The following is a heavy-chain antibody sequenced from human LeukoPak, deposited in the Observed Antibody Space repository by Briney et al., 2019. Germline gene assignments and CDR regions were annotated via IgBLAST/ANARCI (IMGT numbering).Heavy chain of an antibody. V-gene: IGHV4-39*01. J-gene: IGHJ4*02. D-gene: IGHD3-22*01. CDR2: MYYSGST. CDR1: GGSISSRYH. CDR3: ARLIYDSSGYVYYFDY. Sequence: PSQTLSLTCTVSGGSISSRYHWGWIRQPPGTGLEWIGSMYYSGSTHYNPSLRSRVTISVDTSKNQFSLKLSSVTAADTAVYYCARLIYDSSGYVYYFDYWGQGTLVTVSS.